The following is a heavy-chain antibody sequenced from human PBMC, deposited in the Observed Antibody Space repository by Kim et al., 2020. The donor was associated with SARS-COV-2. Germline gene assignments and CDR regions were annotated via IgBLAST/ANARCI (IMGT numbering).Heavy chain of an antibody. D-gene: IGHD3-10*01. J-gene: IGHJ4*02. CDR2: ICGSIPDT. Sequence: GGSLRLSCAASGFTFSDNAMSWVRRAPGKGLEWVSGICGSIPDTKYADSVKGRFTISRDNSKNTLYLQMDSLRVEDTAVYYCAKDLLYVPGRVYFASWEEGLLLTVSA. CDR1: GFTFSDNA. CDR3: AKDLLYVPGRVYFAS. V-gene: IGHV3-23*01.